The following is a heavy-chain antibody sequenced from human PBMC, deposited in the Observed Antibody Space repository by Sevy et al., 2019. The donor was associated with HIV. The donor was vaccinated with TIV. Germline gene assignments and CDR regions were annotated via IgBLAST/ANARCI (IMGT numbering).Heavy chain of an antibody. Sequence: GGSLRLSCADSGFTFSSYTMNWVRQAPGKGLEWVSSISSTGNYIYYADSLKGRFTISRDNAKNSLYLQMNSLRAEDTAVYYGARGSHYYGDYDRDVGFDYWGQGTLVTVSS. CDR3: ARGSHYYGDYDRDVGFDY. J-gene: IGHJ4*02. D-gene: IGHD4-17*01. V-gene: IGHV3-21*01. CDR1: GFTFSSYT. CDR2: ISSTGNYI.